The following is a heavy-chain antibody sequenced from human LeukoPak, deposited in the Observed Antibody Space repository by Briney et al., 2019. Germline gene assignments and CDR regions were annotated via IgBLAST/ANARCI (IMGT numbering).Heavy chain of an antibody. V-gene: IGHV3-23*01. CDR3: ARAPVTSCRGAFCYPFDY. J-gene: IGHJ4*02. CDR1: GFTFSSHD. D-gene: IGHD2-15*01. CDR2: TSSSDPGT. Sequence: GGSLRLSCLGSGFTFSSHDMDWVRQGPGKGLEWVAATSSSDPGTYHADSVRGRFTISRDNSKNTLYLQMNRLRVEDAAVYYCARAPVTSCRGAFCYPFDYWGQGTLVTVSS.